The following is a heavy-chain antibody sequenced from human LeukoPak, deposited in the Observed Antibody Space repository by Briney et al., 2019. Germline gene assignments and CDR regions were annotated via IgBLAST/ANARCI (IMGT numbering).Heavy chain of an antibody. Sequence: GASVEVSCKASGYTFTSYAMNWVRQAPGQGLEWMGWINTNTGNPTYAQGFTGRFVLSLDTSVSTAYLQISSLKAEDTAVYYCARRSSSWQFDYWGQGTLVTVSS. V-gene: IGHV7-4-1*02. CDR3: ARRSSSWQFDY. CDR1: GYTFTSYA. J-gene: IGHJ4*02. CDR2: INTNTGNP. D-gene: IGHD6-13*01.